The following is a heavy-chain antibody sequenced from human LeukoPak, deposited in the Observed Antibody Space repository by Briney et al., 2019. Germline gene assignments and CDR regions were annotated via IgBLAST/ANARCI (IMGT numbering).Heavy chain of an antibody. CDR3: ARDQFGGETGTTYYYYMDV. CDR1: GFTFRGYA. D-gene: IGHD1-7*01. J-gene: IGHJ6*03. Sequence: GRSLRLSCVPSGFTFRGYAVHWVRQAPGRGLEWVAVVSYDETNKYYTDSVKGRFTISRDNSKNTVYLQMTNLRSDDTAVYYCARDQFGGETGTTYYYYMDVWGKGTTVTVSS. V-gene: IGHV3-30*10. CDR2: VSYDETNK.